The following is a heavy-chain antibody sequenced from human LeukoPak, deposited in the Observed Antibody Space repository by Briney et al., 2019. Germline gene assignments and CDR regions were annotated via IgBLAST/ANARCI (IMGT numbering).Heavy chain of an antibody. CDR3: TTGAWIQLWLADY. Sequence: GGSLRLSCAASGFTFSNAWMTWVRQAPGKGLEWVGLIKSKTDGGTTDYATPVKGRFTISRDDSKTTLYLQMNSLKAEDTAVYYCTTGAWIQLWLADYWGRGTLVTVSS. CDR1: GFTFSNAW. CDR2: IKSKTDGGTT. V-gene: IGHV3-15*01. J-gene: IGHJ4*02. D-gene: IGHD5-18*01.